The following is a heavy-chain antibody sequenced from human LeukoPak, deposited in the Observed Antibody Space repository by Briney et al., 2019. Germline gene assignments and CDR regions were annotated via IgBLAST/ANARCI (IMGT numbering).Heavy chain of an antibody. V-gene: IGHV3-11*04. Sequence: GGSLRLSCAASGFTFSDYYMSWIRQAPGKGLEWVSYISSSGSTIYYADSVKGRFTISRDNAKNSLYLQMNSLRAEDTAVYYCAADIVVVVAAYYYMDVWGKGTTVTVS. D-gene: IGHD2-15*01. CDR2: ISSSGSTI. CDR3: AADIVVVVAAYYYMDV. J-gene: IGHJ6*03. CDR1: GFTFSDYY.